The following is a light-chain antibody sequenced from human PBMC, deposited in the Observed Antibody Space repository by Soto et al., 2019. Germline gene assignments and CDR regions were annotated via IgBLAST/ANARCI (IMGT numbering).Light chain of an antibody. CDR1: SSNIGSNT. J-gene: IGLJ7*01. CDR2: GNN. Sequence: QSVLTQPPSASGTPGQRVTISCSGSSSNIGSNTVNWYQQLPGTAPKLLIYGNNERPSGVPDRFSGSKSGTSGSLAISGLQSEAEADYYCASWDDTLNVAVFGGGTQLTVL. CDR3: ASWDDTLNVAV. V-gene: IGLV1-44*01.